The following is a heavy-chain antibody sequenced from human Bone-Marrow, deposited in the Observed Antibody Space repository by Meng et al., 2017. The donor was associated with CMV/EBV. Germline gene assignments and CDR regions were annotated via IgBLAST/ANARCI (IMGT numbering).Heavy chain of an antibody. D-gene: IGHD2/OR15-2a*01. CDR2: VFYTGST. CDR3: ARHNSSHSHFDY. V-gene: IGHV4-59*01. Sequence: GSLRLSCTVSGGSISSYYWSWIRQPPGKGLEWIGYVFYTGSTNYKPSVKSRVTISVDTSKNQLSLKLSSVTAADSAVYYCARHNSSHSHFDYWGQGTRVTGSS. CDR1: GGSISSYY. J-gene: IGHJ4*02.